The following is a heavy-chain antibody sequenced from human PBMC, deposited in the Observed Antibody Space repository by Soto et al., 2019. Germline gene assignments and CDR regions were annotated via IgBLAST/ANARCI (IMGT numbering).Heavy chain of an antibody. CDR3: ARGDYGGNYDY. Sequence: QVQLQESGPGLVKPSETLSLTCTVSGGSVSSGSYYWSWIRQPPGKGLEWIGYIYYSGSTNYNPSLKSRVTISVDTSKNQFSLKLSSVTAADTAVDYCARGDYGGNYDYWGQGTLVTVSS. CDR1: GGSVSSGSYY. CDR2: IYYSGST. J-gene: IGHJ4*02. V-gene: IGHV4-61*01. D-gene: IGHD4-17*01.